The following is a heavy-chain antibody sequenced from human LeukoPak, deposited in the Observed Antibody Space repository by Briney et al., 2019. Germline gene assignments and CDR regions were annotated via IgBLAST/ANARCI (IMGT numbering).Heavy chain of an antibody. V-gene: IGHV4-34*01. CDR1: GGSFSGYY. Sequence: SETLSLTCAVYGGSFSGYYWSWIRQPPGKGLEWIGEINHSGSTNYNPSLKSRVTISVDTSKNQFSLKLSSVTAADTAVYYCARKTYYDSSEIDYWGQGTLVTVSS. D-gene: IGHD3-22*01. CDR2: INHSGST. CDR3: ARKTYYDSSEIDY. J-gene: IGHJ4*02.